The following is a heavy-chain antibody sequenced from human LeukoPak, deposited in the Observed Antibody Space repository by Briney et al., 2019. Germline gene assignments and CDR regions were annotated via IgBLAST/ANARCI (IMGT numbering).Heavy chain of an antibody. D-gene: IGHD2-15*01. V-gene: IGHV4-59*01. J-gene: IGHJ6*03. Sequence: SETLSLTCTVSGGSISSYYWSWIRQPPGKGLEWIGYIYYSGSTNYNPSLKSRVTISVDTSKNQFSLKLSSVTAADTAVYYRARGGGYCSGGSCYDYYYYYYMDVWGKGTTVIVSS. CDR2: IYYSGST. CDR3: ARGGGYCSGGSCYDYYYYYYMDV. CDR1: GGSISSYY.